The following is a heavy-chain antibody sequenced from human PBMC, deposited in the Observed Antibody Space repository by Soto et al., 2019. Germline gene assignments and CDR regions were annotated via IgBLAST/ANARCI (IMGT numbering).Heavy chain of an antibody. J-gene: IGHJ5*02. V-gene: IGHV1-69*06. Sequence: SVNVSCKASGGTFGSDAITWVRQAPGQGLEWVGRIIPIFGTTNYAQNLQGRVTISADKSTLTSYIKLNSLTSDDTALYYCARERTDSGYYTNWLDPWGQGTQVTVSS. CDR1: GGTFGSDA. CDR3: ARERTDSGYYTNWLDP. CDR2: IIPIFGTT. D-gene: IGHD3-22*01.